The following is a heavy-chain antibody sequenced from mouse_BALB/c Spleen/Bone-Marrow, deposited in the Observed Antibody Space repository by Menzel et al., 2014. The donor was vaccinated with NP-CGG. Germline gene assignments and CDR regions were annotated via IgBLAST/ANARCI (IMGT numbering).Heavy chain of an antibody. CDR2: INPSNGRT. D-gene: IGHD2-1*01. Sequence: VQLQQSGAELVKPGASVKLSCKASGYTFTSYWMHWVKQRPGQGLEWIGEINPSNGRTNYNEKFKNKATLTVDKSSSTAYMQLSSLTSEDSAVYYCARSGNYYFGYWGQGTTLTVSS. J-gene: IGHJ2*01. CDR3: ARSGNYYFGY. V-gene: IGHV1S81*02. CDR1: GYTFTSYW.